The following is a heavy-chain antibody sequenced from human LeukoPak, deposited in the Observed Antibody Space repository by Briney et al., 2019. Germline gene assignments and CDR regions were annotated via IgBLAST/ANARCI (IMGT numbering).Heavy chain of an antibody. V-gene: IGHV3-48*01. CDR1: GFTFSSYS. CDR3: ARDGTYYDFWSGYYRSSYYYYMDV. CDR2: ISSSSSTI. J-gene: IGHJ6*03. D-gene: IGHD3-3*01. Sequence: PGGSLRLSCAASGFTFSSYSMNWVRQAPGKGLEWVSYISSSSSTIYYADSVKGRFTISRDNAKNSLYLQMNSLRAEDTAVYYCARDGTYYDFWSGYYRSSYYYYMDVWGKGTTVTVSS.